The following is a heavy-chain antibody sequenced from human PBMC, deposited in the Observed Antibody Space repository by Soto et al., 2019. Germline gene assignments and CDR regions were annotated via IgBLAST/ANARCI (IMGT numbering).Heavy chain of an antibody. Sequence: QVQLVQSGAEVKKPGASVKVSCKASVYTFTNYGISWVRQAPGQGLEWMGWINPYNGNTNYAQKLQGRVTMTTDTCTSTADRELRSLRSDDTAVYDCARDQSYGGAFDYWGQGTLVTVSS. CDR1: VYTFTNYG. J-gene: IGHJ4*02. CDR2: INPYNGNT. D-gene: IGHD3-10*01. V-gene: IGHV1-18*01. CDR3: ARDQSYGGAFDY.